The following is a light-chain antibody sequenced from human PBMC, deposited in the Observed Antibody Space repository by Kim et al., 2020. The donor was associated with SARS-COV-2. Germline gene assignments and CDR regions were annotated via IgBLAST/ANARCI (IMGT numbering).Light chain of an antibody. CDR1: NNNVGDQG. V-gene: IGLV10-54*01. J-gene: IGLJ3*02. CDR3: SAWDSSLSAWV. CDR2: RNN. Sequence: QAGLTQPPSVSNGLRQTATLTCTGNNNNVGDQGAAWLQQHQGHPPKLLSYRNNNRPSGISERLSASRSGNTASLTITGLQPEDEADYYCSAWDSSLSAWVFGGGTKLTVL.